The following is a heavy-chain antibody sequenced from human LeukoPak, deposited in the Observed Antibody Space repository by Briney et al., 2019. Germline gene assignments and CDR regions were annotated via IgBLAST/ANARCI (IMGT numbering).Heavy chain of an antibody. Sequence: PSETLSLTCSVSGGSISSHYYNWSRRPAGKGLEWIGRVYASGTNHNPSLKSRVTFSLDTSKNQFSLKLISVTAADTAVYYCARGIFRDGIGVWGQGTTVTVSS. CDR1: GGSISSHY. CDR2: VYASGT. D-gene: IGHD3-3*01. J-gene: IGHJ6*02. CDR3: ARGIFRDGIGV. V-gene: IGHV4-4*07.